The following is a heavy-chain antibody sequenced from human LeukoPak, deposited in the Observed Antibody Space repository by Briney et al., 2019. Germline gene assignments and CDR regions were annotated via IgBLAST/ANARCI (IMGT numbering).Heavy chain of an antibody. CDR1: GFTFSSYS. CDR3: ARDTDYQLLIDY. J-gene: IGHJ4*02. D-gene: IGHD2-2*01. Sequence: GESLRLSCAASGFTFSSYSMNWVRQAPGKGLEWVSFISSSSSSIYYADSVKGRFIISRDNAKNSLYLQMNSLRVEDAAVYYCARDTDYQLLIDYWGQGTLVTVSS. V-gene: IGHV3-21*01. CDR2: ISSSSSSI.